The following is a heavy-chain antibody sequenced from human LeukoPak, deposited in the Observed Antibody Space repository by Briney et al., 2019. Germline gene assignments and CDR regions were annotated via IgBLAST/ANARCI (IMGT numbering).Heavy chain of an antibody. CDR3: ARGEVVTASLPDYFYYYMDV. V-gene: IGHV3-48*03. Sequence: GGSLRLSCAASGFTFSTYETNWVRQAPGKGLEWVSYITDSGRTIYYADSVKGRFTIPRDNAKNSLFLQMNSLRAEDTAVYYCARGEVVTASLPDYFYYYMDVWGKGTTVTISS. CDR2: ITDSGRTI. D-gene: IGHD2-21*02. J-gene: IGHJ6*03. CDR1: GFTFSTYE.